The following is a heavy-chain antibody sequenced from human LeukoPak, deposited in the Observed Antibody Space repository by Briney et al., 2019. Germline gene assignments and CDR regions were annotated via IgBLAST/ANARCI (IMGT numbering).Heavy chain of an antibody. CDR1: GFTFSSYS. V-gene: IGHV3-21*01. CDR3: ARGPYYDFWSGYYGMVYYYYYYMDV. J-gene: IGHJ6*03. Sequence: GGSLRLSCAASGFTFSSYSMNWVRQAPGKGLEWVSSISSSSYIYYADSVKGRFTISRDNAKNSLYLQMNSLRAEDTAVYYCARGPYYDFWSGYYGMVYYYYYYMDVWAKGPRSPSP. D-gene: IGHD3-3*01. CDR2: ISSSSYI.